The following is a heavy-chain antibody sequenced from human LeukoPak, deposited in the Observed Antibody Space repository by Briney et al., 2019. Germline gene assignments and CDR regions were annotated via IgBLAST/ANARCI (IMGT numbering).Heavy chain of an antibody. V-gene: IGHV1-2*02. Sequence: ASVKVSCKASGYTFTGYYMHWLRQTPGQDFEWMGWIYPKDGGVNYAQKFQGRVTMTRDTSITTVYMQLSRLRSDDRAVYYCARDIAPSGSWWFDTWGQGSPVTVSS. CDR3: ARDIAPSGSWWFDT. CDR1: GYTFTGYY. D-gene: IGHD6-13*01. J-gene: IGHJ5*02. CDR2: IYPKDGGV.